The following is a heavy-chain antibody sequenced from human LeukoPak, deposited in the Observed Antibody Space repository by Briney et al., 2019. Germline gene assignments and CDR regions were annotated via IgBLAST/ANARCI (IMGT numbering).Heavy chain of an antibody. CDR2: ISANGSIT. D-gene: IGHD3-10*01. J-gene: IGHJ6*03. CDR3: ARVYYGPGSLYYYYYYMDV. Sequence: GGTLRLSCAASGFTFSAYGMSWVRQSPGQGLEWVSGISANGSITFYARSVRGRFTISRDNPQNTVYLQMNSLRAEDTAVYYCARVYYGPGSLYYYYYYMDVWGKGTTVTISS. V-gene: IGHV3-23*01. CDR1: GFTFSAYG.